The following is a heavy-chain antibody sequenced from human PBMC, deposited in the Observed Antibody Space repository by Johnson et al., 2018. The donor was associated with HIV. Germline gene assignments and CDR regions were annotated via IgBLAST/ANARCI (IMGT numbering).Heavy chain of an antibody. CDR3: ARDSSRGRIVGAHDAFDI. D-gene: IGHD1-26*01. V-gene: IGHV3-74*01. J-gene: IGHJ3*02. CDR1: GFTFSSYW. Sequence: VQLVESGGGLVQPGGSLRLSCAASGFTFSSYWMHWVRQAPGKGLICVSRINSDGSNTTYAASVKGRFTISRYNAKNTLYLQMNSLRTEDTAVCYCARDSSRGRIVGAHDAFDIWGQGTMVTVSS. CDR2: INSDGSNT.